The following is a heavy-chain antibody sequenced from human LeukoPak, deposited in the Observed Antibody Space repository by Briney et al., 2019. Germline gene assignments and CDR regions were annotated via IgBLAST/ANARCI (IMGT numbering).Heavy chain of an antibody. CDR2: MYYTGST. Sequence: SETLSLTCSVSGGSISSDYWAWIRQPPGKGLDWIGYMYYTGSTNYNPSLKSRVTISLATSKRQFSLKLSSVTAADTAVYYCVRVSVVYGMDVWGRGTTVTVSS. J-gene: IGHJ6*02. CDR3: VRVSVVYGMDV. CDR1: GGSISSDY. V-gene: IGHV4-59*01.